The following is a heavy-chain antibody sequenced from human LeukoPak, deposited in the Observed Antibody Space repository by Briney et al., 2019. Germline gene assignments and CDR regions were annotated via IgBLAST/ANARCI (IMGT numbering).Heavy chain of an antibody. CDR3: ARTTYDSSGYVVYYYYMDV. V-gene: IGHV1-24*01. J-gene: IGHJ6*03. CDR1: GYTLTELS. CDR2: FDPADGET. D-gene: IGHD3-22*01. Sequence: GASVKVSCKVSGYTLTELSMHWVRQAPGKGLEWMGGFDPADGETIYAQKFQGRVSMTEDTSTDTAYMELSSLRSEDTAVYYCARTTYDSSGYVVYYYYMDVWGKGTTVTVSS.